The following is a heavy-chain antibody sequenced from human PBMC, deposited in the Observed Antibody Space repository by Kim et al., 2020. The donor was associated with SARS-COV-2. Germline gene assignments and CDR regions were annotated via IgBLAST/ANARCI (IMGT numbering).Heavy chain of an antibody. J-gene: IGHJ6*02. CDR3: AKDTRVFLGYPYYDYGMDV. Sequence: KGRLTISRDNSKNTLYLQMNSLRAGDTAVYYCAKDTRVFLGYPYYDYGMDVWGQGTTVTVSS. D-gene: IGHD3-16*02. V-gene: IGHV3-23*02.